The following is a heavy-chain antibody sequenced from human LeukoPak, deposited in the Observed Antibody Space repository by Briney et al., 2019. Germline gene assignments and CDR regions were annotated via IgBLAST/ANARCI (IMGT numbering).Heavy chain of an antibody. CDR2: MNPNSGNT. CDR1: GYTFTSYD. V-gene: IGHV1-8*01. CDR3: AVGRGDYSNSWDYFDY. Sequence: GASVKVSCKASGYTFTSYDINWVRQATGQGLEWMGWMNPNSGNTGYAQKFQGRVTMTRDMSTSTVYMELSSLRSEDTAVYYCAVGRGDYSNSWDYFDYWGQGTLVTVSS. J-gene: IGHJ4*02. D-gene: IGHD4-11*01.